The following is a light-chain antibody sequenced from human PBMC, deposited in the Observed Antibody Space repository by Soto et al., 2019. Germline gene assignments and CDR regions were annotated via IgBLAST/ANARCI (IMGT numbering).Light chain of an antibody. CDR3: SSHTGSNTYV. J-gene: IGLJ1*01. Sequence: QSALTQPASVSGSPGQSITISCTGTSSDVGAYNYVSWYQQHPGKAPKLIIYEVNKRPSGVPDRFSGSKSGNTASLTVSGLQAEDEADYYCSSHTGSNTYVFGAGTKVTVL. V-gene: IGLV2-8*01. CDR1: SSDVGAYNY. CDR2: EVN.